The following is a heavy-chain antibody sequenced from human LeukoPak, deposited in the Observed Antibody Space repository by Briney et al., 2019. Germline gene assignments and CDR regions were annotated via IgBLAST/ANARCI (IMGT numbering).Heavy chain of an antibody. Sequence: GSLRLSCAASGSTFSSYGMHWVRQAPGKGLEWVAVISYDGSNKYYADSVKGRFTISRDNSKNTLYLQMNSLRAEDTAVYYCAKDGRQWLVRGAFDIWGQGTMVTVSS. CDR2: ISYDGSNK. V-gene: IGHV3-30*18. D-gene: IGHD6-19*01. CDR3: AKDGRQWLVRGAFDI. J-gene: IGHJ3*02. CDR1: GSTFSSYG.